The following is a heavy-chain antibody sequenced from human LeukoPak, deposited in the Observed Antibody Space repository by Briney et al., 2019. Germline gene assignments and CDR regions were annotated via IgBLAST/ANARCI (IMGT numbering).Heavy chain of an antibody. CDR1: GGSFSGYY. CDR2: IYHSGST. V-gene: IGHV4-38-2*02. Sequence: PSETLSLTCAFYGGSFSGYYWGWIRQPPGKGLEWIGSIYHSGSTYYNPSLKSRVTISVDTSKNQFSLKLSSVTAADTAVYYCARDRSSCSGGSCTEVLDYWGQGTLVTVSS. D-gene: IGHD2-15*01. CDR3: ARDRSSCSGGSCTEVLDY. J-gene: IGHJ4*02.